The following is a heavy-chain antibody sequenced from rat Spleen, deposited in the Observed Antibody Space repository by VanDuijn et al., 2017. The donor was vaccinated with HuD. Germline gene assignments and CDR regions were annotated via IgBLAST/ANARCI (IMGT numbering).Heavy chain of an antibody. CDR3: ARLGGLRNWFAY. CDR2: ISTGDDDT. J-gene: IGHJ3*01. V-gene: IGHV5-25*01. D-gene: IGHD4-3*01. Sequence: EVQLVESGGGLVQPRRSLKLSCAASGFTFSDFDMAWVRQAPTKGLEWVASISTGDDDTYYRDSVKGRFTISRDDEESTLYLQMDSLRSEDTATYFCARLGGLRNWFAYWGQGTLVTVSS. CDR1: GFTFSDFD.